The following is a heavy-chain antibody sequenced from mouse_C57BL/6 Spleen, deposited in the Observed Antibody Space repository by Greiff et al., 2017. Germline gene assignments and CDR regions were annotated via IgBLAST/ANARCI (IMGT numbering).Heavy chain of an antibody. V-gene: IGHV1-64*01. D-gene: IGHD4-1*01. CDR3: AREGETRRGTAWFAY. Sequence: QVHVKQPGAELVKPGASVKLSCKASGYTFTSYWMHWVKQRPGQGLEWIGMIHPNSGSTNYNEKFKSKATLTVDKSSSTAYMQLSSLTSEDSAVYYGAREGETRRGTAWFAYWGQGTLVTVSA. CDR1: GYTFTSYW. CDR2: IHPNSGST. J-gene: IGHJ3*01.